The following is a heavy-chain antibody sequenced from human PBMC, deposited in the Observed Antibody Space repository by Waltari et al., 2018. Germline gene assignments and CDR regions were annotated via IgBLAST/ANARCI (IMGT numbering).Heavy chain of an antibody. J-gene: IGHJ3*02. D-gene: IGHD3-22*01. CDR3: ARVGPNYYDSSGYHAAFDI. Sequence: QVQLVQSGAEVKKPGSSVKVSCKASGGTFSSYAISWVRQAPGQGLEWMGGIIPIVGTANYAQKFQGRVTITADESTSTAYMELSSLRSEDTAVYYCARVGPNYYDSSGYHAAFDIWGQGTMVTVSS. V-gene: IGHV1-69*13. CDR2: IIPIVGTA. CDR1: GGTFSSYA.